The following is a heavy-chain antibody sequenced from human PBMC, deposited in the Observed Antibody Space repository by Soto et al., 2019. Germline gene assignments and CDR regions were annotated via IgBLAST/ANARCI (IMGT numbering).Heavy chain of an antibody. CDR1: GGSVSSGSHY. D-gene: IGHD4-4*01. V-gene: IGHV4-61*01. Sequence: QVQLQESGPGLVKPSETLSLTCTVSGGSVSSGSHYWSWIRQPPGKGLEWLGYIYYSGSTNYNPSLKSRVTISLDTSKNQFSLKLSSVTAADTAVYYCARVTTVTSVDYWGQGTLVTVSS. J-gene: IGHJ4*02. CDR2: IYYSGST. CDR3: ARVTTVTSVDY.